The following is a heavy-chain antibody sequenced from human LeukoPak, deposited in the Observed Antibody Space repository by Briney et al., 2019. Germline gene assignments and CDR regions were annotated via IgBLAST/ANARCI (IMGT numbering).Heavy chain of an antibody. CDR3: ARGAYSGSYVLDY. Sequence: ASVKVSCKASGGTFSSYAISWVRQAPGQGLEWMGRIIPILGIANYAQKFQGRVTITADKSTSTAYMELSSLRSEDTAVYYCARGAYSGSYVLDYWGQGTLVTVSS. D-gene: IGHD1-26*01. CDR2: IIPILGIA. J-gene: IGHJ4*02. V-gene: IGHV1-69*04. CDR1: GGTFSSYA.